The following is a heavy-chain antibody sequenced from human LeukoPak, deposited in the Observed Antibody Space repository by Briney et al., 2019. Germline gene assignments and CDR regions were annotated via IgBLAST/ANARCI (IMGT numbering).Heavy chain of an antibody. Sequence: GASVKVSCKASGYTFTGYYMHWVRQAPGQGLEWMGWINPNSGGTNYAQKFQGRVTMTRDTSISTAYMELSRLRSEDTAVYYCAVSYSSSPYYYYMDVWGKGTTVTVSS. CDR2: INPNSGGT. CDR3: AVSYSSSPYYYYMDV. V-gene: IGHV1-2*02. J-gene: IGHJ6*03. CDR1: GYTFTGYY. D-gene: IGHD6-13*01.